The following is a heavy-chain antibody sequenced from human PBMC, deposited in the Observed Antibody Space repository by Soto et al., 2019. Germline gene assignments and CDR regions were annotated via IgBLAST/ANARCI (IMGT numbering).Heavy chain of an antibody. CDR2: VSNNASDT. CDR1: GFTFSDYT. V-gene: IGHV3-64D*06. Sequence: GGSLRLSCSASGFTFSDYTIHWVRQAPGRGLEFVSAVSNNASDTYYADSVRGRFTISRDNSKKTLYLQMSSLTVEDTAVYRCVKEVGHCCDWCYYFDYWGQGTVVTVFS. D-gene: IGHD3-9*01. CDR3: VKEVGHCCDWCYYFDY. J-gene: IGHJ4*02.